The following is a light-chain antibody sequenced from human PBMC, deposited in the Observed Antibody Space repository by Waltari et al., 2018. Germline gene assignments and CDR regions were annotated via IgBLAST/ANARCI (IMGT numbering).Light chain of an antibody. CDR3: SSLFSGRTLEV. J-gene: IGLJ2*01. CDR1: SSDVGGYNY. V-gene: IGLV2-14*03. CDR2: DVS. Sequence: QSALTQPASVSGSPGQSITISCTGTSSDVGGYNYVSWYQQHPGKAPKLMIFDVSNRPPVVSSRFSGSTSGNTASLTISGLRAADEADYYCSSLFSGRTLEVFGGGTRLSVL.